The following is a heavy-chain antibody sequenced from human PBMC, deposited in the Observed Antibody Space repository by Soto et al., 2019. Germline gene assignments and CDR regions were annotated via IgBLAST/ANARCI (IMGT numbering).Heavy chain of an antibody. Sequence: EVQLVESGGGVVQPGGSLRLSCTASGFTFGDYTMHWVRQAPGKGLEWVSLITWDGINIEYADSVWGRCTVSRENGQNSLYLPMNGLLHEDTAFYYCAKDGIAWHWGAGTLVTVSS. CDR3: AKDGIAWH. D-gene: IGHD2-15*01. CDR2: ITWDGINI. CDR1: GFTFGDYT. V-gene: IGHV3-43*01. J-gene: IGHJ4*02.